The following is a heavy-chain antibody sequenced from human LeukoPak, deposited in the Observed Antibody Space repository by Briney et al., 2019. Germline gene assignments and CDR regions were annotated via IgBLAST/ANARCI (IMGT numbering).Heavy chain of an antibody. D-gene: IGHD3-16*01. CDR2: IIPIFGTA. Sequence: ASVKVSCKASGNSISNYAVSWVRQAPGQGFEWMGGIIPIFGTADYAQKFQGRVTITADQSTSTTYMALSSLKSEDAATYYYYYGLHFWGQGTTVSVSS. CDR1: GNSISNYA. J-gene: IGHJ6*02. V-gene: IGHV1-69*13. CDR3: YYGLHF.